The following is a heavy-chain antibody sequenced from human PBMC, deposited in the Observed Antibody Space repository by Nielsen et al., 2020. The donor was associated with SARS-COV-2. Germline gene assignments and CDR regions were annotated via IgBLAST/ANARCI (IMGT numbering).Heavy chain of an antibody. CDR3: ARGKGSRYSSGWGHYYYYGMDV. J-gene: IGHJ6*02. Sequence: SETLSLTCAVYGGSFSGYYWSWIRQPPGKGLEWIGEINHSGSTNYNPSLKSRVTISVDTSKNQFSLKLSSVTAADTAVYYCARGKGSRYSSGWGHYYYYGMDVWGQGTTVTVSS. CDR2: INHSGST. V-gene: IGHV4-34*01. CDR1: GGSFSGYY. D-gene: IGHD6-19*01.